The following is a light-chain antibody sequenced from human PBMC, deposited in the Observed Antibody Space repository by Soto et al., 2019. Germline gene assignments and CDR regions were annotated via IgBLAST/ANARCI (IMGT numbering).Light chain of an antibody. Sequence: EVGVSQSPCTLSLSPGERATLSCRASQSVSSSYLAWYQQKPGQAPRLLIYGASSRATGIPDRFSGSGSGTDFTLTISRLEPEDFAVYYCHQYGSSPWTLGQGTKVDIK. J-gene: IGKJ1*01. V-gene: IGKV3-20*01. CDR1: QSVSSSY. CDR3: HQYGSSPWT. CDR2: GAS.